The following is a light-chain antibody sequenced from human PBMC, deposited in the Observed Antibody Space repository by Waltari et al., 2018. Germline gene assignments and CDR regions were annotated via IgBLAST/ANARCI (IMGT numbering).Light chain of an antibody. CDR1: ESVYKY. CDR3: QQGSIWPLT. CDR2: DPS. J-gene: IGKJ4*01. Sequence: EVVLTQSPVTLSLSAGAIASLSCRASESVYKYLAWYQQRPGQPPRLLIYDPSNRAAGVPGRFSGSGYGTDFTLTITSLEAEDFAVYFCQQGSIWPLTFGGGTRVEIK. V-gene: IGKV3-11*01.